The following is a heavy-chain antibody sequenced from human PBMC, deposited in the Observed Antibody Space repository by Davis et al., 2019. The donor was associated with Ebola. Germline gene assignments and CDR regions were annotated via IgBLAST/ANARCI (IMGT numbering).Heavy chain of an antibody. CDR1: GFPFTSYA. CDR2: ISGSGGST. V-gene: IGHV3-23*01. CDR3: ANSHVWTTVTTNY. D-gene: IGHD4-17*01. J-gene: IGHJ4*02. Sequence: PGGSLRLSCAASGFPFTSYALSWVRQAPGKGLEWVSGISGSGGSTYYADSVKGRFTISRDNSKNTLYLQMNSLRAEDTAVYYCANSHVWTTVTTNYWGQGTLVTVSS.